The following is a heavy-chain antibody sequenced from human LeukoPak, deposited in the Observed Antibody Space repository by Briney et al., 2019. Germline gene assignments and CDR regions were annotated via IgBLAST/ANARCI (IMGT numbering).Heavy chain of an antibody. Sequence: GESLKISCKVSGYSFTNYWIGWVRQMPGKGLEWMGIIYPGDSDTRYSPSFQGQVTISADKSISTAYLQWSSLKASDTAMYYCARPNYYDSSGSAMDVWGKGTTVTVSS. V-gene: IGHV5-51*01. CDR2: IYPGDSDT. D-gene: IGHD3-22*01. CDR1: GYSFTNYW. J-gene: IGHJ6*03. CDR3: ARPNYYDSSGSAMDV.